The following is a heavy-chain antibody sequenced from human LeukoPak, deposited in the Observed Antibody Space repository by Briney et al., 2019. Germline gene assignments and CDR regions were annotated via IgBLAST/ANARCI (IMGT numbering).Heavy chain of an antibody. J-gene: IGHJ4*02. D-gene: IGHD6-19*01. CDR2: LNNDGSST. Sequence: GGSLRLSCAASGFTFSNYWMHWVRQAPGKGLVWVARLNNDGSSTSYADSVRGRFTISRDNSKNTLYLQMDSLRVEDTAVYYCARPVADTSAPLDSWGQGTLVTVSS. CDR3: ARPVADTSAPLDS. V-gene: IGHV3-74*01. CDR1: GFTFSNYW.